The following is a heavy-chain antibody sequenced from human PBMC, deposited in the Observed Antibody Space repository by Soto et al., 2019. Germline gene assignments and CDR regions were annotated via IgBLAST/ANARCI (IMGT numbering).Heavy chain of an antibody. CDR2: ISYDGSDE. Sequence: PGGSLRLSCEASGFSLSDYGMIWARQVPGKGLEWVALISYDGSDEFYADSVKGRFTISRDISKNILFVHMNGLKFEEAAVYYCQRYPGQGADPWGQGILVTVSS. V-gene: IGHV3-30*03. D-gene: IGHD3-16*01. J-gene: IGHJ5*02. CDR1: GFSLSDYG. CDR3: QRYPGQGADP.